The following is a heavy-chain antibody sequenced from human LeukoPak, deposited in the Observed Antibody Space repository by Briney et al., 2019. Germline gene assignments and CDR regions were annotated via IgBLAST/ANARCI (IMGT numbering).Heavy chain of an antibody. Sequence: ASLKLSCTASGYTLTGYYIHWVRHPHGQGLEWVGSINPNSGGTNYAQTFQGRVTMTRDTYISSAYMQLSRLRSDDTAVYYCARDCSTVTTPYFDYWGQGTLVTVSS. J-gene: IGHJ4*02. V-gene: IGHV1-2*02. CDR3: ARDCSTVTTPYFDY. D-gene: IGHD4-17*01. CDR1: GYTLTGYY. CDR2: INPNSGGT.